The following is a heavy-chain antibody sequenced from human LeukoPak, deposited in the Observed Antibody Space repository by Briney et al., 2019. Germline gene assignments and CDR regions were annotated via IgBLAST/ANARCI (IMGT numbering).Heavy chain of an antibody. CDR1: GFXFSSYA. CDR2: ISGSGGST. J-gene: IGHJ5*02. CDR3: AKDTRVYDSSGYYSA. V-gene: IGHV3-23*01. Sequence: PGGSLRLSCAASGFXFSSYAISWVRQAPGKGLEWVSPISGSGGSTYYADSVKGRFTISRDNSKNTLYLQMNSLRAEDTAVYYCAKDTRVYDSSGYYSAWGQGTLVTVSS. D-gene: IGHD3-22*01.